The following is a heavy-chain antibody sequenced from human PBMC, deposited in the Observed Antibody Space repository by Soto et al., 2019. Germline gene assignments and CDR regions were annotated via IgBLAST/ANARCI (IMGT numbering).Heavy chain of an antibody. CDR2: ISYDGSNK. D-gene: IGHD6-19*01. J-gene: IGHJ5*02. V-gene: IGHV3-30*18. Sequence: PGGSLRLSCAASGFTFSSYGMHWVRQAPGKGLEWVAVISYDGSNKYYADSVKGRFTISRDNSKSTLYLQMNSLRVEDTALYYCAKDRWLVEETSGQGTLVTVSS. CDR3: AKDRWLVEET. CDR1: GFTFSSYG.